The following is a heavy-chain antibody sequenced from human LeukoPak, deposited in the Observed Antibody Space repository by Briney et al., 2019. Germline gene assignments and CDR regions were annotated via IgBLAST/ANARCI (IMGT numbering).Heavy chain of an antibody. CDR1: GFIFNDYS. Sequence: GGSLRLSCAASGFIFNDYSMNWVRQAPGKGLGWISYIGIDSGNTKYADSVKGRFNISGDNAKSSLYLQMNSLRVEDTAVYYCARDHNYAFDNWGQGTLVTVSS. D-gene: IGHD4-11*01. V-gene: IGHV3-48*04. CDR2: IGIDSGNT. CDR3: ARDHNYAFDN. J-gene: IGHJ4*02.